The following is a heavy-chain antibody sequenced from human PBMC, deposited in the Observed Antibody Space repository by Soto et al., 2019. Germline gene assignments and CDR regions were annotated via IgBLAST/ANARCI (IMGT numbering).Heavy chain of an antibody. CDR2: INPSGGST. V-gene: IGHV1-2*02. Sequence: ASVKVSCKASGYTFTSYYTHWVRQAPGQGLEWMGIINPSGGSTNYAQKFQGRVTMTRDTSISTAYMELSRLRSDDTAVYYCARDPVAGSGYYYYGMDVWGQGTTVTVSS. CDR1: GYTFTSYY. D-gene: IGHD6-19*01. CDR3: ARDPVAGSGYYYYGMDV. J-gene: IGHJ6*02.